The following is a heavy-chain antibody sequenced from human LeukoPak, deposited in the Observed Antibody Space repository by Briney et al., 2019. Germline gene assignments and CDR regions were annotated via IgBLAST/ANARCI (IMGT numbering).Heavy chain of an antibody. CDR1: GGSFSGYY. J-gene: IGHJ4*02. Sequence: SETLSLTCAVYGGSFSGYYWSWIRQPPGKGLEWIGEINHSGSTNYNPSLKSRVTISVDTSKNQFSLKLSSVTAADMAVYYCARMRRIAARTFDYWGQGTLVTVSS. CDR2: INHSGST. V-gene: IGHV4-34*01. D-gene: IGHD6-6*01. CDR3: ARMRRIAARTFDY.